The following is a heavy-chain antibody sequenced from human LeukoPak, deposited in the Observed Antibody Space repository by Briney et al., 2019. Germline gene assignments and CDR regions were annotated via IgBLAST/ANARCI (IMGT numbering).Heavy chain of an antibody. CDR1: GGSISSGDYY. J-gene: IGHJ4*02. D-gene: IGHD5-12*01. Sequence: PSQTLSLTCTVSGGSISSGDYYWSWIRQPPGKGLEWLGYIYYSGSTYYNPSLKSRVTISVDTSKNQFSLKLSSVTAADTAVYYCARVGVGGYDWEYYFDYWGQGTLVTVSS. CDR3: ARVGVGGYDWEYYFDY. CDR2: IYYSGST. V-gene: IGHV4-30-4*08.